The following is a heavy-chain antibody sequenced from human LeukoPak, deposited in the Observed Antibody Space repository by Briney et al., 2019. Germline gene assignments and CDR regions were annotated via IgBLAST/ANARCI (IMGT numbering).Heavy chain of an antibody. Sequence: ASVKVSCKASGFPFSDFYIHWVRQAPGQGLEWMGWINPNSGDTKYTQRFQGRVTMTRDTSISTAYMEMTSLRYDDTAVYYCAREGSGYPYWGQGTLVTVSS. CDR3: AREGSGYPY. D-gene: IGHD3-22*01. J-gene: IGHJ4*02. CDR1: GFPFSDFY. CDR2: INPNSGDT. V-gene: IGHV1-2*02.